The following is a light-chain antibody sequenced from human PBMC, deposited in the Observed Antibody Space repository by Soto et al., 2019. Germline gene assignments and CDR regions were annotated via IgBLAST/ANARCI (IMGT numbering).Light chain of an antibody. J-gene: IGLJ2*01. CDR3: QSYDSGLSGVV. CDR2: GNS. CDR1: SSNIGAGYD. Sequence: QLVLTQPPSVSGAPGQRVTISCTGSSSNIGAGYDVHWYQQLPGTAPKLLIYGNSNRPSGVPDRFSGSKSGTSASLAITGLQAEDEADYYCQSYDSGLSGVVFGGGTKLTVL. V-gene: IGLV1-40*01.